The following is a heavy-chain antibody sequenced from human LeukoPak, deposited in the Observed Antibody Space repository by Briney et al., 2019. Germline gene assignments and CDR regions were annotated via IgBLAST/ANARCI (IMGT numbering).Heavy chain of an antibody. CDR1: GYSFTEYY. CDR2: IHPSTGDT. V-gene: IGHV1-2*02. D-gene: IGHD6-19*01. CDR3: AREWLVPIAYYFYGLDV. J-gene: IGHJ6*02. Sequence: ASVKVSCKASGYSFTEYYIHWVRQAPGQGLEWMGWIHPSTGDTNYAQKFQGRVTMTRDTSISTANMELSRLRSDDTAVYYCAREWLVPIAYYFYGLDVWGQGTTVTVSS.